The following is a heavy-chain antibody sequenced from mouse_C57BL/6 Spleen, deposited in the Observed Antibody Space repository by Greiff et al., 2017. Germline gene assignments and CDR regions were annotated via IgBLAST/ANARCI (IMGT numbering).Heavy chain of an antibody. CDR2: INPSTGGT. CDR1: GYSFTGYY. Sequence: VQLQQSGPELVKPGASVKISCKASGYSFTGYYMNWVKQSPEKSLEWIGEINPSTGGTTSNQKFKAKATLTVDKSSSTAYMQLKSLTSEDSAVYYCAKTYGSNPLFDYWGQGTTLTVSS. J-gene: IGHJ2*01. CDR3: AKTYGSNPLFDY. V-gene: IGHV1-42*01. D-gene: IGHD1-1*01.